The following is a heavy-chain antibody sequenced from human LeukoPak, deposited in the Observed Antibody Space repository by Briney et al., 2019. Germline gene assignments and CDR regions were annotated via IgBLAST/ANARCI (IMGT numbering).Heavy chain of an antibody. V-gene: IGHV3-23*01. Sequence: GGSLRPSCAASGFTFNNYAMSWVRQAPGKGLEWVSAISDNGGDRKYADSVKGRFTISRDNSRNTLFLQMNSLRVEDTAIYYCGRDWKLDYWGQGTLVTVSS. D-gene: IGHD1-1*01. J-gene: IGHJ4*02. CDR3: GRDWKLDY. CDR1: GFTFNNYA. CDR2: ISDNGGDR.